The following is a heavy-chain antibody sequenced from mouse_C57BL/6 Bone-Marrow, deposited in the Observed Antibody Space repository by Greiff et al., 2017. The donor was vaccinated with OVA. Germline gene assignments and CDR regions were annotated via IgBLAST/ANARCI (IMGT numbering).Heavy chain of an antibody. Sequence: EVKLMESGGGLVQPGGSLSLSCAASGFTFTDYYMSWVRQPPGKALEWLGFIRNKANGYTTEYSASVKGRFTISRDNSQSILYLQMNALRAEDSATYYCARSIAPLIYDGSFDYWGQGTTLTVSS. D-gene: IGHD2-3*01. CDR2: IRNKANGYTT. J-gene: IGHJ2*01. CDR1: GFTFTDYY. V-gene: IGHV7-3*01. CDR3: ARSIAPLIYDGSFDY.